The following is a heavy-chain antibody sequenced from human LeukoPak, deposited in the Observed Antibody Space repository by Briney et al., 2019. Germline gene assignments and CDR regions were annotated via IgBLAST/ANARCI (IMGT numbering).Heavy chain of an antibody. J-gene: IGHJ4*02. CDR3: ARQGVHTFFDY. CDR1: GFTSSSYW. Sequence: GGSLRLSCAASGFTSSSYWMSWVRQAPGKGLEWVANIKQDGSEKYYVDSVKGRFTISRDNAKNSLYLQMNSLRAEDTAVYYCARQGVHTFFDYWGQGTLVTVSS. D-gene: IGHD1-1*01. V-gene: IGHV3-7*01. CDR2: IKQDGSEK.